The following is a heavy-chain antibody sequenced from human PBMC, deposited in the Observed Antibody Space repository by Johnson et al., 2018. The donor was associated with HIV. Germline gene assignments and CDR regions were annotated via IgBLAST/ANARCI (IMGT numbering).Heavy chain of an antibody. CDR2: ISYDGNNK. CDR3: ASEASFAPRPETAFDV. Sequence: QVHLVESGGGVVQPGRSLRLSCAASGFIFSTYGMHWVRQAPGRGLEWVAIISYDGNNKDYADSVKGRFTISRDNSKNTLFLQMNSLRTEDTAVYFCASEASFAPRPETAFDVWGQGTKVTVSS. J-gene: IGHJ3*01. D-gene: IGHD2/OR15-2a*01. V-gene: IGHV3-30-3*01. CDR1: GFIFSTYG.